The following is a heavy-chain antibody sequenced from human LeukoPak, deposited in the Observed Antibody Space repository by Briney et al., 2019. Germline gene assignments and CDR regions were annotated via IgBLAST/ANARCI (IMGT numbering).Heavy chain of an antibody. Sequence: SETLSLTCAVSGGSISSGSYYWSWIRQPAGKGLEWIGRIYTSGSTNSNPSLKSRVTISVDTSKNQFSLKLSSVTAADTAVYYWARDGSYYYGSGSYKYYYGMDVWGQGTTVTVSS. CDR2: IYTSGST. J-gene: IGHJ6*02. CDR1: GGSISSGSYY. V-gene: IGHV4-61*02. D-gene: IGHD3-10*01. CDR3: ARDGSYYYGSGSYKYYYGMDV.